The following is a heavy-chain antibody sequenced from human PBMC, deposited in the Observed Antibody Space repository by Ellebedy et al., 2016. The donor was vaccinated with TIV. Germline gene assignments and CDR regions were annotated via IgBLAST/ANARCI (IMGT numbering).Heavy chain of an antibody. CDR3: ARDTAVAGIDY. Sequence: GESLKISCAASGFTVSSNYMSWVRQAPGKGLEWVSVIYSGGSTYYADSVKGRFTISRDNSKNTLYLQMNSLRAEDTAVYYCARDTAVAGIDYWGQGTLVTVSS. CDR1: GFTVSSNY. CDR2: IYSGGST. J-gene: IGHJ4*02. D-gene: IGHD6-19*01. V-gene: IGHV3-53*01.